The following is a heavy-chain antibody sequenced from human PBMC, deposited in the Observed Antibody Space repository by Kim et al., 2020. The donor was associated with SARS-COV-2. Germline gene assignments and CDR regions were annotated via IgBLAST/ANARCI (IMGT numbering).Heavy chain of an antibody. J-gene: IGHJ6*02. Sequence: GRFNISRDNAKNSLYLQMNSLRDEDTAVYYCARGGAVAGTQYYYYYGMDVWGQGTTVTVSS. V-gene: IGHV3-48*02. CDR3: ARGGAVAGTQYYYYYGMDV. D-gene: IGHD6-19*01.